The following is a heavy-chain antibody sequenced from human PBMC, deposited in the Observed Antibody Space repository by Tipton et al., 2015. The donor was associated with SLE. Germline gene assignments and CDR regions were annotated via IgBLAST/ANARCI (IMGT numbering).Heavy chain of an antibody. CDR1: GGSISTNY. V-gene: IGHV4-4*07. J-gene: IGHJ4*02. CDR2: VYSSGST. Sequence: TLSLTCIVSGGSISTNYWSWIRQPAGKGLEWIGRVYSSGSTDYNPSLKSRVTISVDTSKNQFSLNLRSVTATDTAVYYCARLSPLWFGEYTEYWGQGTLVTVTS. D-gene: IGHD3-10*01. CDR3: ARLSPLWFGEYTEY.